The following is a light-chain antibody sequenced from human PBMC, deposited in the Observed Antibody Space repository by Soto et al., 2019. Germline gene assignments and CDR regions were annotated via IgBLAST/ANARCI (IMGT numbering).Light chain of an antibody. J-gene: IGLJ3*02. CDR1: SSDVGTYKF. V-gene: IGLV2-23*01. Sequence: QSALTQPASVSGSPGQSITISCTGTSSDVGTYKFVSWYQQHPGKVPTLMIHEGTKRPSGVSNRFSGSKSGNTATLTISGLQPEDEANYNCCSYAGTSFGVFGGGTKLTVL. CDR2: EGT. CDR3: CSYAGTSFGV.